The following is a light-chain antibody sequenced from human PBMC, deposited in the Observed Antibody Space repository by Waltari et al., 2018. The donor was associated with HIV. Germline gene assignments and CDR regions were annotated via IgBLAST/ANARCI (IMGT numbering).Light chain of an antibody. CDR2: AAA. V-gene: IGKV1-9*01. CDR3: QQLNSFPVT. Sequence: DIQLTQSPSFLSASVGDRVTITCRASQGISNYLAWYQQKPGKGPKLLIYAAATLQSGVPSRFSGSGSGTEFTLTISSLQPEDFATYYCQQLNSFPVTFGQGTRLEIK. J-gene: IGKJ5*01. CDR1: QGISNY.